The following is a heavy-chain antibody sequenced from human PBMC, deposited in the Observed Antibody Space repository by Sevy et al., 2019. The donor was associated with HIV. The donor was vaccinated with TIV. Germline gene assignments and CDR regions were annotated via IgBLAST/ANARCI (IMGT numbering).Heavy chain of an antibody. CDR2: ISNSGTSM. J-gene: IGHJ4*02. CDR3: ARDLPPSATTLAHFDC. Sequence: GGSLRLSCVASGFTFSSYEMNWVRQAPGKGLEWVSYISNSGTSMYYSDSVKGRFTISRDNARNSLYLQMNSLRAEDTAVSYCARDLPPSATTLAHFDCWGQGTLVTVSS. D-gene: IGHD4-17*01. CDR1: GFTFSSYE. V-gene: IGHV3-48*03.